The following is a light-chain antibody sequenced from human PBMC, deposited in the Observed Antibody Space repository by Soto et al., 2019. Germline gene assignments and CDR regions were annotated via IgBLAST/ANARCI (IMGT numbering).Light chain of an antibody. CDR3: SSYTSSSTRV. CDR1: SSDVGGYNY. CDR2: EVS. J-gene: IGLJ2*01. V-gene: IGLV2-14*01. Sequence: QSVLTQPASVSGSPGQSITISCTGTSSDVGGYNYVSWYQQHPGKAPKLMIHEVSKRPSGVSNRFSGSKSGNTASLTISGLQAEDEADYYCSSYTSSSTRVFGGGTKLTVL.